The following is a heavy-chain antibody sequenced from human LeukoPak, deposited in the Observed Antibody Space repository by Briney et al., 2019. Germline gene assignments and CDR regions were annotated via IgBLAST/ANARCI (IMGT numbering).Heavy chain of an antibody. Sequence: PGGSLRLSCAASGFTFTSYSMHWVRQAPGKGLEWVANIKQDGSEKYYVDSVKGRFTISRDNAKNSLYLQMNSLRAEDTAVYYCGKAMDYWGQGTLVTVSS. CDR1: GFTFTSYS. CDR2: IKQDGSEK. CDR3: GKAMDY. J-gene: IGHJ4*02. V-gene: IGHV3-7*03.